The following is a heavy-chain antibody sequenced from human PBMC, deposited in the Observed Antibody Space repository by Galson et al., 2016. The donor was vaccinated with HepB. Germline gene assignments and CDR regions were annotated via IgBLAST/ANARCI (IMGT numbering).Heavy chain of an antibody. CDR1: GFTFNIYA. J-gene: IGHJ4*02. CDR3: AKIWGSTAHFDY. V-gene: IGHV3-23*01. Sequence: SLRLSCAASGFTFNIYAMTWVRQAPGKGLDWVSNISGGGTSIYYADSVKGRFTISRDNSKNTLYLQMNSLRAEDTAVYYCAKIWGSTAHFDYWAQGILVTVSS. CDR2: ISGGGTSI. D-gene: IGHD2-2*01.